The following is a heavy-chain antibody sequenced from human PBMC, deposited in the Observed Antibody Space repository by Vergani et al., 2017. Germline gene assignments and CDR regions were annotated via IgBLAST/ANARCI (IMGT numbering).Heavy chain of an antibody. CDR2: ISYDGSNK. J-gene: IGHJ4*02. D-gene: IGHD6-6*01. V-gene: IGHV3-30*04. CDR1: GFTFSSYA. Sequence: QVQLVESGGGVVQPGRSLRLSCAASGFTFSSYAMHWVRQAPGKGLEWVAVISYDGSNKYYADSVKGRFTISRDNSKNTLYLQMNSLRVEDTAVYYCARAEYSSSGSFDYWGQGTLVTVSS. CDR3: ARAEYSSSGSFDY.